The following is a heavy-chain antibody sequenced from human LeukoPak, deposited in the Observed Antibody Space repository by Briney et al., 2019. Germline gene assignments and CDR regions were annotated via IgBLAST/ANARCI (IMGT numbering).Heavy chain of an antibody. CDR1: GGTFSSYA. J-gene: IGHJ6*03. Sequence: VASVKVSCKASGGTFSSYAISWVRQAPGQGLEWMGGIIPIFGTANYAQKFQGRVTITADESTSTAYMELSSLRSEDTAVYYCARTPPLQVYYYYYMDVWGKGTTVTVSS. V-gene: IGHV1-69*13. CDR2: IIPIFGTA. CDR3: ARTPPLQVYYYYYMDV.